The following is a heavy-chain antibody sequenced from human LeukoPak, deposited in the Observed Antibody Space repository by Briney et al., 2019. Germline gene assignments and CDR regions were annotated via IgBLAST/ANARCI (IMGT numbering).Heavy chain of an antibody. J-gene: IGHJ4*02. CDR1: GYSISSGYY. D-gene: IGHD6-19*01. CDR3: ASLSGVAGYY. Sequence: PSETLSLTCTVSGYSISSGYYWGWIRQPPGKGLEWIGNIYHSGSTYYNPSLKSRVTISVDTSKNQFSLKLSSVTAADTAVYYCASLSGVAGYYWGQGTLVTVSS. V-gene: IGHV4-38-2*02. CDR2: IYHSGST.